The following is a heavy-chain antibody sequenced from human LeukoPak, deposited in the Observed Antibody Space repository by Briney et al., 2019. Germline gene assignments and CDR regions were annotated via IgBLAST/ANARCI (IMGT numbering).Heavy chain of an antibody. CDR2: ISASGYNT. V-gene: IGHV3-23*01. CDR1: GFTFSSCG. J-gene: IGHJ6*03. Sequence: GGSLRLSCEASGFTFSSCGMSWVRQAPGKGLEWVSTISASGYNTYYADSVQGWFTISRDNSKNTLYLQMNSLRVEDTAVYYCAKGAEEGVVITSVYYYYMDVWGKGTTVTISS. CDR3: AKGAEEGVVITSVYYYYMDV. D-gene: IGHD3-22*01.